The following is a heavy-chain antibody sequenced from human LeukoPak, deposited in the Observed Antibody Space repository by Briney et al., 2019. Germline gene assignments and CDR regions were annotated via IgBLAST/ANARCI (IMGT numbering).Heavy chain of an antibody. V-gene: IGHV1-46*01. CDR3: AGAVAGTNAFDI. CDR1: VYTFTSYY. Sequence: ASVKVSCKASVYTFTSYYIHWVSQAPGQGLEGMGIINPSGGSTSYAQKFQGRVNMTRDTSTSTVYMELSSLRSEDTAVYYCAGAVAGTNAFDIWGQGTMVTVSS. J-gene: IGHJ3*02. D-gene: IGHD6-19*01. CDR2: INPSGGST.